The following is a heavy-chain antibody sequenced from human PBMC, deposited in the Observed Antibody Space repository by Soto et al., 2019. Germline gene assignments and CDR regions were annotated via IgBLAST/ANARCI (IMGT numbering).Heavy chain of an antibody. D-gene: IGHD2-21*02. CDR2: ISGSGGST. CDR1: GLAFISRV. Sequence: GALRLAWGRSGLAFISRVTSWLRQAPGKGLEWVSAISGSGGSTYYADSVKGRFTISRDNSKNTLYLQMNSLRAEDTAVYYCAKAESPAYCGGDCYFYYGMDVWGQGTTVTVSS. CDR3: AKAESPAYCGGDCYFYYGMDV. J-gene: IGHJ6*02. V-gene: IGHV3-23*01.